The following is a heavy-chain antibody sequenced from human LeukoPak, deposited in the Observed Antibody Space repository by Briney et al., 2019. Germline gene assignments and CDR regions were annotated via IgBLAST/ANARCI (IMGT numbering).Heavy chain of an antibody. CDR2: IYYSGST. V-gene: IGHV4-39*07. Sequence: SETLSLTCTVSGGSISSSSYYWGWIRQPPGKGLEWIGSIYYSGSTYYNPSLKSRVTISVDTSKNQFSLKLSSVTAADTAVYYCARSYCSSTSCYQAYYYGSGSYLFDYWGQGTLVTVSS. CDR1: GGSISSSSYY. J-gene: IGHJ4*02. CDR3: ARSYCSSTSCYQAYYYGSGSYLFDY. D-gene: IGHD3-10*01.